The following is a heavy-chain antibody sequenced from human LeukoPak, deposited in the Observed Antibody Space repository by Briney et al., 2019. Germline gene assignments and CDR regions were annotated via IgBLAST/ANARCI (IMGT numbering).Heavy chain of an antibody. V-gene: IGHV3-66*01. Sequence: GGSLRLSCAVSGFTVSTDYMSWVRQAPGKGLEWVSILHSAGTTYYADSVKGRFTISRDNSRNILYLQMSSLRAEDTAIYYCARTPSGSGNFFDYWGQGAPVTVSS. J-gene: IGHJ4*02. CDR2: LHSAGTT. CDR1: GFTVSTDY. CDR3: ARTPSGSGNFFDY. D-gene: IGHD3-10*01.